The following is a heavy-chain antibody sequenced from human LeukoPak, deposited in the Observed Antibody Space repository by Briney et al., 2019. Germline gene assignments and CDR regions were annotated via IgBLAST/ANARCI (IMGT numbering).Heavy chain of an antibody. J-gene: IGHJ4*02. V-gene: IGHV3-23*01. CDR1: GFTFSSYA. CDR3: AKPGKLGNYFDY. Sequence: GGSLRLSCAASGFTFSSYAMSGVRQAPGKGLEWVSAISGSGGSTYYADSVKGRFTISRDNSKNTLYLQMNSLRAEDTAVYYCAKPGKLGNYFDYWGQGTLVTVSS. D-gene: IGHD7-27*01. CDR2: ISGSGGST.